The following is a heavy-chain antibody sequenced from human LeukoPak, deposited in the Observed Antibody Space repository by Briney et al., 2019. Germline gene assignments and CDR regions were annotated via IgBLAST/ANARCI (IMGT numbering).Heavy chain of an antibody. D-gene: IGHD6-13*01. CDR1: GYTFTGYY. Sequence: ASVKVSCKASGYTFTGYYMHWVRQAPGQGLEWMGWINPNSGGTNYAQKLQGRVTMTTDTSTSTAYMELRSLRSDDTAVYYCARQFGSSSWNDYWGQGTLVTVSS. V-gene: IGHV1-2*02. J-gene: IGHJ4*02. CDR3: ARQFGSSSWNDY. CDR2: INPNSGGT.